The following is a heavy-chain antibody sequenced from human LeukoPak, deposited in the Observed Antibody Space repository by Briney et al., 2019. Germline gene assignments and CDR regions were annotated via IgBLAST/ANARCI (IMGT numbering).Heavy chain of an antibody. CDR1: GYTFTGNH. CDR3: AREVGINAFDI. Sequence: ASVKVSCKASGYTFTGNHMYWVRQAPGQGLECMGWISPKTGDTHYAQNFQGRVTMTRDTSISTAYMELSRLTSDDTAVYYCAREVGINAFDIWGKGTMVTVSS. V-gene: IGHV1-2*02. J-gene: IGHJ3*02. D-gene: IGHD3-10*01. CDR2: ISPKTGDT.